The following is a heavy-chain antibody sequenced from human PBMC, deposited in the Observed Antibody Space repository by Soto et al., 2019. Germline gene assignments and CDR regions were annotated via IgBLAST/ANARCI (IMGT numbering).Heavy chain of an antibody. Sequence: EVQLLESGGGLVQPGGSLRLSCAASGFTFSSYAMSWVRQAPGKGLEWVSAISGSGGSTYYADSVKGRFTISRDNSKNTLYLQMNSLRAEDTAVYYWAKGGYCSSTSCYNFDYWGQGTLVTVSS. CDR3: AKGGYCSSTSCYNFDY. J-gene: IGHJ4*02. CDR2: ISGSGGST. CDR1: GFTFSSYA. V-gene: IGHV3-23*01. D-gene: IGHD2-2*02.